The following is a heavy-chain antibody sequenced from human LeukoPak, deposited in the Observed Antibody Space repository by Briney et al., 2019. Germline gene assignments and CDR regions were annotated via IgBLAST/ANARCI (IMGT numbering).Heavy chain of an antibody. D-gene: IGHD6-6*01. CDR3: ARVRGYSSSYFDY. Sequence: GGTLRLSCAASGLTFSSYGMSWVRQAPGKGLEWVSVISGSGGSTYYADSVKGRFTISRDNAKNSLYLQMNSLRAEDTAVYYCARVRGYSSSYFDYWGQGTLVTVSS. J-gene: IGHJ4*02. V-gene: IGHV3-21*01. CDR2: ISGSGGST. CDR1: GLTFSSYG.